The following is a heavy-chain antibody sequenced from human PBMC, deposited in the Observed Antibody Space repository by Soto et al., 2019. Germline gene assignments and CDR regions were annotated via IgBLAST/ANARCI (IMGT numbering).Heavy chain of an antibody. V-gene: IGHV1-3*01. CDR1: GYIFNNYD. CDR2: INGGTGKS. CDR3: AIGCSGTYPCGYIYHMDV. D-gene: IGHD3-10*02. J-gene: IGHJ6*02. Sequence: ASVKVSCKASGYIFNNYDIHWVRQAPGQRLERLGWINGGTGKSKSSQNFQGRITITRDTAAGTVYMAMSSLRSEDTAIYFCAIGCSGTYPCGYIYHMDVSGRGTTVTVSS.